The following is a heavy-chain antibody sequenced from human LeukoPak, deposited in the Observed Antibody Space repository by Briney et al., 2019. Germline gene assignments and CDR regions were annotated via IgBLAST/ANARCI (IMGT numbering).Heavy chain of an antibody. Sequence: SQTRSLTCAVSGYSISTGYYWGWIRQPPGKGLGWGGSIYHSGSTYYNPSLKSRVTISVDTAKNQFSLKLSSVTAADTAVYYCARSITGTLFDYWGQGTLVTVSS. CDR3: ARSITGTLFDY. D-gene: IGHD1-20*01. CDR1: GYSISTGYY. CDR2: IYHSGST. V-gene: IGHV4-38-2*01. J-gene: IGHJ4*02.